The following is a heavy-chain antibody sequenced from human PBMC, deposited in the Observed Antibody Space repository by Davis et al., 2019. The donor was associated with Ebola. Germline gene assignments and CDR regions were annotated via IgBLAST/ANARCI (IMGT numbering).Heavy chain of an antibody. CDR1: GFTFSSYA. J-gene: IGHJ4*02. Sequence: SLNTSCAASGFTFSSYAMHWVRQAPGKGLEWVSVISYDGSNKYYADSVKGRSTISRYNSKNTLYLQMNSLRAEDTAVYYCAREFPSFCSSTSCYGGYFDYWGQGTLVTVSS. CDR2: ISYDGSNK. V-gene: IGHV3-30-3*01. D-gene: IGHD2-2*01. CDR3: AREFPSFCSSTSCYGGYFDY.